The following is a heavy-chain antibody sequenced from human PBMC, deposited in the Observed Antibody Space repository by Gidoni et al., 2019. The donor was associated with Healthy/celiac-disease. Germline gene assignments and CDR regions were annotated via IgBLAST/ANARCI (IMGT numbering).Heavy chain of an antibody. Sequence: EVQLVESGGGLVQPGGSLRLSCAASGFTVSSNYMSWVRQAPGKGLEWVSVIYSGGSTYYADSVKGRFTISRDNSKNTLYLQMNSLRAEDTAVYYCATVPAVAGFDAFDIWGQGTMVTVSS. CDR1: GFTVSSNY. J-gene: IGHJ3*02. CDR2: IYSGGST. CDR3: ATVPAVAGFDAFDI. V-gene: IGHV3-66*01. D-gene: IGHD6-19*01.